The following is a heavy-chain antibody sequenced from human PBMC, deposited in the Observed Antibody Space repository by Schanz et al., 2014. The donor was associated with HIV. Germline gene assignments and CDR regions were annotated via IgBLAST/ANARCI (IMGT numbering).Heavy chain of an antibody. CDR2: ISVSGRST. CDR3: AAEFLPRITVSRGNWFDP. J-gene: IGHJ5*02. CDR1: GFSFNSYG. Sequence: EVQLLESGGGLEQPGGSLRLSCAASGFSFNSYGMHWVRQAPGKGLEWVSGISVSGRSTYYADSVKGRFTISRDNAKNMLYVQMNSLRAEDTAVYYCAAEFLPRITVSRGNWFDPWGQGTLVTVSS. V-gene: IGHV3-23*01. D-gene: IGHD3-10*01.